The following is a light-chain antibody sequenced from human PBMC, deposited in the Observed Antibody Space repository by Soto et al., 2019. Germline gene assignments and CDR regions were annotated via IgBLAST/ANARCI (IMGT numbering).Light chain of an antibody. CDR2: EVS. CDR3: CSYAGRSTLV. J-gene: IGLJ1*01. V-gene: IGLV2-23*02. CDR1: SSVVGSYNL. Sequence: QSVLTQPASVSGSPGQSITISCTGTSSVVGSYNLVSWYQQHPGKAPKLMIYEVSKRPSGVSNRFSGSKSGNTASLTISGLQAGDEADYYCCSYAGRSTLVFGTGTKVTVL.